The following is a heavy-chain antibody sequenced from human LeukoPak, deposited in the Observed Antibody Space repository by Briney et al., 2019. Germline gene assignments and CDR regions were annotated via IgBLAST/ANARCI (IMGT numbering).Heavy chain of an antibody. V-gene: IGHV4-31*03. J-gene: IGHJ5*02. CDR1: GGSISCGGYY. D-gene: IGHD2-2*01. CDR3: AREGGYCSSTSCFT. CDR2: IYYSGST. Sequence: SQTLSLTCTVSGGSISCGGYYWSWIRQHPGKGLEWIGYIYYSGSTYYNPSLKSRVTISVDTSKNQFSLKLSSVTAADTAVYYCAREGGYCSSTSCFTWGQGTLVTVSS.